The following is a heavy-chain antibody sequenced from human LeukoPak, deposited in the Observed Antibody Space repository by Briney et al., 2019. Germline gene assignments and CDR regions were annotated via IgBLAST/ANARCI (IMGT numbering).Heavy chain of an antibody. CDR3: ARGTHDFWSGYMGEGWYYGMDV. D-gene: IGHD3-3*01. J-gene: IGHJ6*02. Sequence: GGSLRLSCAASGFTFGSYWMSWVRRAPGKGLEWVANMKQDGSEKYYVDSVKGRFTISRDNAKNSLYLQMNSLRAEDTAVYYCARGTHDFWSGYMGEGWYYGMDVWGQGTTVTVSS. V-gene: IGHV3-7*01. CDR2: MKQDGSEK. CDR1: GFTFGSYW.